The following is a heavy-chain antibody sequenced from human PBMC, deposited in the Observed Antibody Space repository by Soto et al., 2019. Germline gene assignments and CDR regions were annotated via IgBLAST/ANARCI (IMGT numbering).Heavy chain of an antibody. J-gene: IGHJ3*02. Sequence: SLRLSCAASGLTFRTYGMHWIGQAPGKGLEGVAIFWYDGSNKYYAESVKGRFTISRDNSKNTLYLQMNSLRAEDTAVYYCARDGTFGAKGVSLDIWGQGTMVTVSS. V-gene: IGHV3-33*01. CDR1: GLTFRTYG. CDR3: ARDGTFGAKGVSLDI. D-gene: IGHD3-16*01. CDR2: FWYDGSNK.